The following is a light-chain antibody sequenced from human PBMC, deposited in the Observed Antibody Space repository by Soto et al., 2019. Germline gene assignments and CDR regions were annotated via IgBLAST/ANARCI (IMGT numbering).Light chain of an antibody. J-gene: IGLJ1*01. CDR2: EVT. CDR3: SSYTTSAPYV. V-gene: IGLV2-14*01. CDR1: SSDVGAYNF. Sequence: QSALTQPASVSGSPGQSSRISCTGGSSDVGAYNFVSWYQHHPGRAPKVIIYEVTIRPSGVSNRFSGSKSGNTASLTISGLQAEDEADYYCSSYTTSAPYVFGSGTKVTVL.